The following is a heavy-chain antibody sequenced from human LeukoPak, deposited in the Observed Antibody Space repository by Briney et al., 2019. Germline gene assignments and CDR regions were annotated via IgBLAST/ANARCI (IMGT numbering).Heavy chain of an antibody. Sequence: GGSLRLSCAASGFTFSSYGMNWVRQAPGKGLEWLSYLSNTGNIHYAQSVKGRFTVSRDNAKNSLYLQMDGLRAEDTAVYYCARRGDTPMIGDHWGQGILVTVAS. J-gene: IGHJ4*02. CDR3: ARRGDTPMIGDH. CDR1: GFTFSSYG. CDR2: LSNTGNI. D-gene: IGHD5-18*01. V-gene: IGHV3-48*01.